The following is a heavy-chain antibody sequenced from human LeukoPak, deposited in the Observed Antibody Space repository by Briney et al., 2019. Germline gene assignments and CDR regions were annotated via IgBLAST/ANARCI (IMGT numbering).Heavy chain of an antibody. Sequence: SETLSLTCAVYGGSFSGYYWSWIRQPPGEGVEWIGEINHSGSTNYNPSLKRRVTISVDTSKNQFSLKLSSVTAADTAVYYCARGVQSAVAGIYYFDYWGQGTLVTVSS. J-gene: IGHJ4*02. CDR2: INHSGST. CDR1: GGSFSGYY. V-gene: IGHV4-34*01. CDR3: ARGVQSAVAGIYYFDY. D-gene: IGHD6-19*01.